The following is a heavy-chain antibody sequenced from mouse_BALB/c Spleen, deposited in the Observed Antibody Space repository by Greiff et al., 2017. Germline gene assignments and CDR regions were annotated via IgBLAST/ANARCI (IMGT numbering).Heavy chain of an antibody. V-gene: IGHV1-39*01. CDR1: GYSFTDYI. CDR3: ARGLRYPYAMDY. D-gene: IGHD1-1*01. J-gene: IGHJ4*01. Sequence: VQLQQTGPELVKPGASVKISCKASGYSFTDYIMLWVKQSHGKSLEWIGNINPYYGSTSYNLKFKGKATLTVDKSSSTAYTQLNSLTSEDSAVYYCARGLRYPYAMDYWGQGTSVTVSS. CDR2: INPYYGST.